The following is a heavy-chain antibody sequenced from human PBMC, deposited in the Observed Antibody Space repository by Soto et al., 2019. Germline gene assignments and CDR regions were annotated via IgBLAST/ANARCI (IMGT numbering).Heavy chain of an antibody. CDR2: IIPIFGTA. Sequence: QVQLVQSGAEVKKPGSSVKVSCKASGGTFSSYAISWVRQAPGQGLEWMGGIIPIFGTANYAQKFQGRVTITADESTSTAYMELSSLRSEDTAVYYCARAPSDIVVVPAASTRYYYYGMDVWDQGTTVTVSS. J-gene: IGHJ6*02. D-gene: IGHD2-2*01. V-gene: IGHV1-69*01. CDR3: ARAPSDIVVVPAASTRYYYYGMDV. CDR1: GGTFSSYA.